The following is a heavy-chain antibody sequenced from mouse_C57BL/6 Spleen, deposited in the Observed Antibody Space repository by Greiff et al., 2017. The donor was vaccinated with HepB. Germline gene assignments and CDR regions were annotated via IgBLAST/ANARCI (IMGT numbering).Heavy chain of an antibody. D-gene: IGHD4-1*01. CDR3: ARSPPLTGIGYWYFDV. V-gene: IGHV7-3*01. Sequence: EVKVEESGGGLVQPGGSLSLSCAASGFTFTDYYMSWVRQPPGKALEWLGFIRNKANGYTTEYSASVKGRFTISRDNSQSILYLQMNALRAEDSATYYCARSPPLTGIGYWYFDVWGTGTTVTVSS. CDR2: IRNKANGYTT. J-gene: IGHJ1*03. CDR1: GFTFTDYY.